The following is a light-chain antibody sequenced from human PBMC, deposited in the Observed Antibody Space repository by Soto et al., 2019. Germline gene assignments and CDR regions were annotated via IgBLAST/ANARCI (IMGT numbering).Light chain of an antibody. Sequence: DIQMTQSPSSLSASVGDRVTISCQASQDIFKYLNWYQQRPGKAPKLLIYDASNLETGVPSRFSGSGSGTDFTLTVSGLQAEDFATYYCRQYDNLPPTFGGGTKVQIK. CDR3: RQYDNLPPT. V-gene: IGKV1-33*01. CDR1: QDIFKY. CDR2: DAS. J-gene: IGKJ4*01.